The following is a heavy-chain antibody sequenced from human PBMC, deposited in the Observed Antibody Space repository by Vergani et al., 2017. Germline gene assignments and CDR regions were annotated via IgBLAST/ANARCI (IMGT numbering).Heavy chain of an antibody. CDR3: ATKSCGTPGCQIVFLGE. CDR1: GFTSSYYG. J-gene: IGHJ4*02. V-gene: IGHV3-30*03. Sequence: QVHLVESGGGVVQPGRSLRLSCVVSGFTSSYYGMHWVRQAPGKGLEWVAVISYDGTQKYYADSVKGRFTISRDNSKSTLYLQMNSLRTEDTAVYYCATKSCGTPGCQIVFLGEWGQGTLVTVPS. D-gene: IGHD2-15*01. CDR2: ISYDGTQK.